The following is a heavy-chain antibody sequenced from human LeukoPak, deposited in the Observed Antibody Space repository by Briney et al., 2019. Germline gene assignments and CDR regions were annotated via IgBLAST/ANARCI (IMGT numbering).Heavy chain of an antibody. CDR1: GGSISSYY. J-gene: IGHJ6*02. D-gene: IGHD2-2*01. CDR3: ARADIVVPYGMDV. V-gene: IGHV4-59*01. CDR2: IYYSGST. Sequence: PSETLSLTCTVSGGSISSYYGSWIRQPPGKGLEWIGYIYYSGSTNYNPSLKSRVTISVDTSKNQFSLKLSSVTAADTAVYYCARADIVVPYGMDVWGQGTTVTVSS.